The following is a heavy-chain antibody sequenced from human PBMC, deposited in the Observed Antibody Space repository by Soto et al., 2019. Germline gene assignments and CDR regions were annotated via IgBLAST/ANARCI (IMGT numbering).Heavy chain of an antibody. J-gene: IGHJ3*02. D-gene: IGHD2-15*01. CDR1: GYSFTSYW. CDR3: ARHKTPYCSGGSCYLDYAFDI. Sequence: GESLKISWKGSGYSFTSYWIGWVRQMPGKGLEWMGIIYPGDSDTRYSPSLQGQVTISADKSISTAYLQWSSLKASDTAMYYCARHKTPYCSGGSCYLDYAFDIWGQGTMVTVSS. CDR2: IYPGDSDT. V-gene: IGHV5-51*01.